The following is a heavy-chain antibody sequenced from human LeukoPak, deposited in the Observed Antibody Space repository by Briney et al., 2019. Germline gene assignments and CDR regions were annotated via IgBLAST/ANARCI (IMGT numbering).Heavy chain of an antibody. V-gene: IGHV1-46*01. CDR3: ATPIGDYYDSSGAPYDAFDI. CDR1: GYTFTSYY. J-gene: IGHJ3*02. CDR2: INPSGGST. Sequence: ASVKVSCKASGYTFTSYYMHWARQAPGQGLEWMGIINPSGGSTSYAQKFQGRVTMTRDTSTSTVYMELSSLRSEDTAVYYCATPIGDYYDSSGAPYDAFDIWGQGTMVTVSS. D-gene: IGHD3-22*01.